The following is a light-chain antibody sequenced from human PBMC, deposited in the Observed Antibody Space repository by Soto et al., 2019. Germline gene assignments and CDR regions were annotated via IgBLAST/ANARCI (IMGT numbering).Light chain of an antibody. Sequence: EVMLIQSPATLSMSPGERATLSCRASETVATNLAWYQQKPGQAPRLLISAASTRAAGIPDRFRGGGSGTEFTLTITSLQSEDSGIYYCQQYFEWPPLTFGQGTKVEI. CDR3: QQYFEWPPLT. V-gene: IGKV3-15*01. CDR1: ETVATN. J-gene: IGKJ1*01. CDR2: AAS.